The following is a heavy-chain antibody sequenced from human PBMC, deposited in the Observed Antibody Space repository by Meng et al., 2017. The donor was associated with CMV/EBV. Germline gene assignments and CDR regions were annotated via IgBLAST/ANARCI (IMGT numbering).Heavy chain of an antibody. V-gene: IGHV1-46*01. CDR3: ARARITMVRGVIGYYYYGMDV. CDR1: GYTFTSYY. Sequence: SVKVSCKASGYTFTSYYMHWVRQAPGQGLEWMGIINPSGGSTSYAQKFKGRVTMTRDTSTSTVYMELSSLRSEDTAVYYCARARITMVRGVIGYYYYGMDVWGQGTTVTVSS. CDR2: INPSGGST. J-gene: IGHJ6*02. D-gene: IGHD3-10*01.